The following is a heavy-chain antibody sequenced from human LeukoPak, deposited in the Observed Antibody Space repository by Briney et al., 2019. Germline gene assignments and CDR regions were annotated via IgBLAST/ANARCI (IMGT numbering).Heavy chain of an antibody. J-gene: IGHJ4*02. CDR1: GFTFSSYA. V-gene: IGHV3-23*01. CDR2: ISGSGGST. D-gene: IGHD5-18*01. CDR3: AKDLYSYGSPANY. Sequence: PGGSLRLSCAASGFTFSSYAMSWVRQAPGKGLEWVSAISGSGGSTYYADSVKGRFTISRDNSKNTLYLQMNSLRAEGTAVYYCAKDLYSYGSPANYWGQGTLVTVSS.